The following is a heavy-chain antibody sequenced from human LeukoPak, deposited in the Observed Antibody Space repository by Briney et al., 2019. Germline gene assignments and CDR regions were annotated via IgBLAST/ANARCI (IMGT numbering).Heavy chain of an antibody. CDR1: GYTFTSYG. D-gene: IGHD3-10*01. V-gene: IGHV1-18*01. CDR3: AREGSGSRTHYYGMDV. Sequence: ASVKVSCKASGYTFTSYGISWVRQAPGQGLEWMGWISAYNGNTNYAQKLQGRVTMTTDTSTSTAYMELRSLRSDDTAVYYCAREGSGSRTHYYGMDVWGQGTTVTVSS. J-gene: IGHJ6*02. CDR2: ISAYNGNT.